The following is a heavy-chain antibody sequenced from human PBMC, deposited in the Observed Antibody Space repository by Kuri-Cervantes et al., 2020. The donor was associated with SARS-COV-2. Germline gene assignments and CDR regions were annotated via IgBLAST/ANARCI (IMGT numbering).Heavy chain of an antibody. V-gene: IGHV3-30*03. CDR3: ARVEGISLDY. D-gene: IGHD3-3*01. CDR2: ISYDGKKK. Sequence: GGSLRLSCAASGFTFSSYGMHWVRQAPGKGLEWVAVISYDGKKKKCIGSGKGRFTISRDNAKNSLYLQMNSLRAEDTAVYYCARVEGISLDYWGQGTLVTVSS. CDR1: GFTFSSYG. J-gene: IGHJ4*02.